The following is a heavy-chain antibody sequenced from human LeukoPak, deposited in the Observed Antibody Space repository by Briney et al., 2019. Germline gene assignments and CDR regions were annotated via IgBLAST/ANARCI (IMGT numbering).Heavy chain of an antibody. Sequence: ASVKVSRKASGYTFTGYYMHWVRQAPGQGLEWMGWINPNSGGTNYAQKFQGRVTMTRDTSISTAYIELSRLRSDDTAVYYCARDRVVRGRQPEIDYWGQGTLVTVSS. D-gene: IGHD3-10*01. V-gene: IGHV1-2*02. CDR2: INPNSGGT. CDR3: ARDRVVRGRQPEIDY. CDR1: GYTFTGYY. J-gene: IGHJ4*02.